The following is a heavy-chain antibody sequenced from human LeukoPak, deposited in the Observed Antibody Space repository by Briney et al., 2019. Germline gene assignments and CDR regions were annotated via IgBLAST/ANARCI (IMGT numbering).Heavy chain of an antibody. D-gene: IGHD4-17*01. V-gene: IGHV3-7*01. CDR1: GFTFSSYW. Sequence: GGSLRLSCAASGFTFSSYWMSWVRQAPGKGLEWVANIKQDGSEKYYVDSVKGRFTISRDNAKNPLYLQMNSLGAEDTAVYYCARDYSTVTTFFDYWGQGTLVTVSS. J-gene: IGHJ4*02. CDR3: ARDYSTVTTFFDY. CDR2: IKQDGSEK.